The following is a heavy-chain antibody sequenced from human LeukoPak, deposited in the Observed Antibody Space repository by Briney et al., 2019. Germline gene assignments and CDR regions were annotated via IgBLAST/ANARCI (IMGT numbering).Heavy chain of an antibody. V-gene: IGHV3-11*04. J-gene: IGHJ4*02. D-gene: IGHD3-9*01. Sequence: GGSLRLSCAASGFTFSDHYMNWVRQAPGKGLEWVSYISYSGSNIYYADSVKGRFTISRDNAKNSLFLQMISLRAEDTAVYYCARTYYDILTGYNPYFDYWGQGTLVTVSS. CDR3: ARTYYDILTGYNPYFDY. CDR2: ISYSGSNI. CDR1: GFTFSDHY.